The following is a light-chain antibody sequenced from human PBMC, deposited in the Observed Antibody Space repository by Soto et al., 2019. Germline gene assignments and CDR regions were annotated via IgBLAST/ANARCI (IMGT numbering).Light chain of an antibody. CDR3: QQSYRTPYT. Sequence: DIQMTQSPSSLSASVGDGVTITCRASQGISTYLIWYQQRQGRAPKLLIYAASSLVSGVPSRFSGSGSGTDFTLTISSLQPEDFATYYCQQSYRTPYTFGQGTKLETK. J-gene: IGKJ2*01. CDR1: QGISTY. CDR2: AAS. V-gene: IGKV1-39*01.